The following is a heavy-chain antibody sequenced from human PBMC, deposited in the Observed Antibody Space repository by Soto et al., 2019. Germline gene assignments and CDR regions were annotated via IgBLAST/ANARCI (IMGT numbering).Heavy chain of an antibody. CDR3: GREAGSSLRIRHYYYYGMDV. CDR2: INPNSGGT. D-gene: IGHD3-10*01. CDR1: GYTFTGYY. J-gene: IGHJ6*04. Sequence: ASVKVSCKASGYTFTGYYMHWVRQAPGQGLEWMGWINPNSGGTNYAQKFQGWVTMTRDTSISTAYMELSRLRSDDTAVYYCGREAGSSLRIRHYYYYGMDVWGEGITVTVSS. V-gene: IGHV1-2*04.